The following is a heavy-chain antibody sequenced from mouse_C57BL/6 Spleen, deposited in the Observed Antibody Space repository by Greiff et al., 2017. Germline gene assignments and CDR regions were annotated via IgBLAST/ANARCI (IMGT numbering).Heavy chain of an antibody. V-gene: IGHV1-74*01. CDR1: GYTFTSYW. Sequence: QVQLQQPGAELVKPGASVKVSCKASGYTFTSYWMHWVKQRPGQGLEWIGRIHPSDSDTNYNQKFKGKATLTVDKSSSTAYMQLSRLTSEDSAVYYCAIGDDGYYWFAYWGQGTLVTVSA. CDR3: AIGDDGYYWFAY. J-gene: IGHJ3*01. CDR2: IHPSDSDT. D-gene: IGHD2-3*01.